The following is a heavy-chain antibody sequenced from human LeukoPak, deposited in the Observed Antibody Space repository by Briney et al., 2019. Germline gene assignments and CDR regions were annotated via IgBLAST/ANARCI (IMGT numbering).Heavy chain of an antibody. J-gene: IGHJ2*01. CDR1: GFTFSIYG. CDR2: VSIGGSDI. Sequence: PGGSLRLSCAASGFTFSIYGTNSGRPAPGTGLERVSFVSIGGSDIYYGDSVKGRFTISRDDAKTCRYLQMYSQIDEVTAEYYCVRYKIKTATPGWYFDLWGRGTLVAVSS. D-gene: IGHD1-14*01. V-gene: IGHV3-21*03. CDR3: VRYKIKTATPGWYFDL.